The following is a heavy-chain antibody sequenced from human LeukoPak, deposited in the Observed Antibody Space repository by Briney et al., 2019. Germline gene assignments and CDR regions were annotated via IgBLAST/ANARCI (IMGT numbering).Heavy chain of an antibody. CDR1: GYTFTSYG. J-gene: IGHJ3*02. D-gene: IGHD2-2*01. V-gene: IGHV1-18*01. Sequence: GASVKVSCKASGYTFTSYGISWVRQAPGQGLEWMGWISAYNGNTNYAQKLQGRVTMTTDTSTSTAYMELRSLRSDDTAVYYCARDGREGYCSSTSCYPAQSYAFDIWGQGTMVTVSS. CDR3: ARDGREGYCSSTSCYPAQSYAFDI. CDR2: ISAYNGNT.